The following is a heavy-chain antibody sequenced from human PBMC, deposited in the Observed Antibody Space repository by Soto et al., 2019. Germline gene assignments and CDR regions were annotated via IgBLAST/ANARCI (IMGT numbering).Heavy chain of an antibody. D-gene: IGHD1-26*01. CDR1: GYTFTSYG. CDR2: ISAYNGNT. V-gene: IGHV1-18*04. CDR3: ARGSSGSYLSPFSY. J-gene: IGHJ4*02. Sequence: GASVKVSCKASGYTFTSYGISWVRQAPGQGLEWMGWISAYNGNTNYAQKLQGRVTMTTDTATSTAYMELRSLRSDDTAVYYCARGSSGSYLSPFSYWGQVTLVTFSS.